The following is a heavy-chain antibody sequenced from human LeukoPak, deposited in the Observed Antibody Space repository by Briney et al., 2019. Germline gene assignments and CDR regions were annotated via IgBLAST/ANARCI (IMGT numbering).Heavy chain of an antibody. CDR3: ARQGGGGRAFDI. CDR1: GGSFSGYY. V-gene: IGHV4-34*01. J-gene: IGHJ3*02. CDR2: INHRGST. Sequence: SETLSLTCVVYGGSFSGYYWSWIRQSPGKGLEWIGEINHRGSTNYNPSLKRRVTISLDTSKNQFSLKLSSVTAADTAVYYCARQGGGGRAFDIWGQGTMVTVSS. D-gene: IGHD1-26*01.